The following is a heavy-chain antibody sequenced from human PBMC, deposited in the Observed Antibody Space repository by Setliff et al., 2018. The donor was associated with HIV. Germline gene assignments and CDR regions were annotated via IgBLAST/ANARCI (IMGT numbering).Heavy chain of an antibody. J-gene: IGHJ5*02. Sequence: ASVKVSCKASGYTFTGYFIHWVRQAPGQGLEWMGQINPNRGDTKSHHKFADRLIMSRDTSLTTVYMELTSLRSDDTAVYYCARAHFLVAMTRNWFDPWGQGTLVTAPQ. CDR2: INPNRGDT. D-gene: IGHD5-12*01. CDR1: GYTFTGYF. CDR3: ARAHFLVAMTRNWFDP. V-gene: IGHV1-2*06.